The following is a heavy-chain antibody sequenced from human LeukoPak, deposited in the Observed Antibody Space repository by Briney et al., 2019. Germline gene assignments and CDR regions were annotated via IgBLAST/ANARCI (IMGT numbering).Heavy chain of an antibody. V-gene: IGHV3-30-3*01. CDR1: GFTFSSYA. D-gene: IGHD3-22*01. J-gene: IGHJ6*02. CDR3: ARDPSLYYYDSSNYYGMDV. Sequence: GGSLRLSCAASGFTFSSYAMHWVRQAPGRGLEWVAVISYDGSSKYYADSVKGRFTISRDNSKNTLYLQMNSLRAEDTAVYYCARDPSLYYYDSSNYYGMDVWGQGTTVTVSS. CDR2: ISYDGSSK.